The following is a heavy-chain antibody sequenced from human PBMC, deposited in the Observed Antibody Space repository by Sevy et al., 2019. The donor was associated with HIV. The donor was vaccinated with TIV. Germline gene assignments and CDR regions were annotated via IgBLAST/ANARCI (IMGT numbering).Heavy chain of an antibody. CDR1: GFTSTPYA. Sequence: GSLRLSCATSGFTSTPYAVAWVRQAPGKGLEWVAAISGSGAITYYAASRKARLIISRDRTNNTVYLQMKRLRAEDTALYYCAKDRYYFDSSGYYYHHDAFDVWGRGTMVTVSS. CDR3: AKDRYYFDSSGYYYHHDAFDV. V-gene: IGHV3-23*01. D-gene: IGHD3-22*01. CDR2: ISGSGAIT. J-gene: IGHJ3*01.